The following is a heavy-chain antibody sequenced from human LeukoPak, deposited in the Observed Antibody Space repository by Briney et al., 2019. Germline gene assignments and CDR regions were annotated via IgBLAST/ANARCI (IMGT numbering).Heavy chain of an antibody. V-gene: IGHV3-53*01. CDR2: IYNGGGT. J-gene: IGHJ3*02. Sequence: GGSLRLSCAASGFTVSSNYMTWVRQAPGKGLEWVSVIYNGGGTYYADSVKGRFTVSRDNSKNTLYLQMNSLRTEDTAVYYCARAPRVFDFWSGYAFDIWGQGTMVTVSS. CDR3: ARAPRVFDFWSGYAFDI. D-gene: IGHD3-3*01. CDR1: GFTVSSNY.